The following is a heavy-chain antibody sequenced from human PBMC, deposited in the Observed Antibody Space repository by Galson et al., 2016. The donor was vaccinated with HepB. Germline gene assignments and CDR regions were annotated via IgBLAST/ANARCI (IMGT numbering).Heavy chain of an antibody. J-gene: IGHJ4*02. V-gene: IGHV4-61*01. Sequence: SETLSLTCTVSGGSVSSATYFWSWIRQPPGKGLEWIGYIKYRGTTNYNPSLKSRVTISIDTSNNKFSLRLTSVTAADTAVYYCARDVYDFWSGYSGNYIDSWGQGTLVPVTS. CDR3: ARDVYDFWSGYSGNYIDS. D-gene: IGHD3-3*01. CDR1: GGSVSSATYF. CDR2: IKYRGTT.